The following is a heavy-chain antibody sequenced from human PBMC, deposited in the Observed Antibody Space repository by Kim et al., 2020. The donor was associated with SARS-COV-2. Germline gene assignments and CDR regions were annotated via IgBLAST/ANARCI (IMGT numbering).Heavy chain of an antibody. V-gene: IGHV3-30*18. CDR3: AKDADQNRYYYYYGMDV. CDR2: ISYDGSNK. Sequence: GGSLRLSCAASGFTFSSYGMHWVRQAPGKGLEWVAVISYDGSNKYYADSVKGRFTISRDNTKNTLNLQMNSLRAEDTAVYYCAKDADQNRYYYYYGMDVWGQGTTVTVSS. CDR1: GFTFSSYG. J-gene: IGHJ6*02.